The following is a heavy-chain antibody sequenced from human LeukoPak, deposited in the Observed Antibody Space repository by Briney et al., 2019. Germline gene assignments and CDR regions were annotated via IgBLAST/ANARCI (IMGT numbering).Heavy chain of an antibody. CDR3: ARVDILTGLNSYYFDY. CDR1: GGSFSGYY. J-gene: IGHJ4*02. Sequence: SETLSLTCAVYGGSFSGYYWSWIRQPPGKGLEWIGEINHSGSTNYNPSLKSRVTISVDTSKNQFSLKLSSVTAADTAVYYCARVDILTGLNSYYFDYWGQGTLVTVSS. CDR2: INHSGST. D-gene: IGHD3-9*01. V-gene: IGHV4-34*01.